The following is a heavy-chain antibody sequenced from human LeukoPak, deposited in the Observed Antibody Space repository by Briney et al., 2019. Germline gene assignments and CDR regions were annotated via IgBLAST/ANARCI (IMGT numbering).Heavy chain of an antibody. CDR3: ARDRSDYLFLYYFDY. J-gene: IGHJ4*01. CDR2: INPKSGGT. V-gene: IGHV1-2*02. D-gene: IGHD3-10*01. CDR1: GYTFNSYG. Sequence: ASVKVSCKSSGYTFNSYGITWVRQAPGQGLEWMGWINPKSGGTNFAQKFQGRVTMTRVTSITTVYMELSRLISDDTAVYYCARDRSDYLFLYYFDYWGHGTLVTVSS.